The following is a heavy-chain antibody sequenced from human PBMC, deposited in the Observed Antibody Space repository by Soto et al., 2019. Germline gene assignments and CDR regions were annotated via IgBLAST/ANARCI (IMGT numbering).Heavy chain of an antibody. Sequence: EVQLVESGGGLVQPGGSLRLSCAASGFTFSNYWMYWVRQAPGKGLEWVSRINSDGSVSSYADSVKGRLTISRDNVKNPLSLQMDSLRAEDTAVYYCARGDCVGGTCYSLAGSFYYYMDVWGKGTTVTVFS. V-gene: IGHV3-74*02. CDR1: GFTFSNYW. D-gene: IGHD2-15*01. CDR3: ARGDCVGGTCYSLAGSFYYYMDV. J-gene: IGHJ6*03. CDR2: INSDGSVS.